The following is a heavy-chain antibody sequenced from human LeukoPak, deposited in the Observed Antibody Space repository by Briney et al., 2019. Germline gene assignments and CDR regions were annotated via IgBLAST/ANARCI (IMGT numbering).Heavy chain of an antibody. CDR2: IWYDGSNK. Sequence: GRSLRLSCAASGFTFSYYGMHWVCQAPGKGLEWVAVIWYDGSNKYYADSVKGRFTISRDNSKNTLYLQMNSLRAEDTAVYYCARANWYFDLWGRGTLVTVSS. J-gene: IGHJ2*01. V-gene: IGHV3-33*01. CDR1: GFTFSYYG. CDR3: ARANWYFDL.